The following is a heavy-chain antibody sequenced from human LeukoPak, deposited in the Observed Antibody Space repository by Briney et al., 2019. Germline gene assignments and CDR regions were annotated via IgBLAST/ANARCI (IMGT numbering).Heavy chain of an antibody. D-gene: IGHD6-19*01. CDR3: ARGLWGSYSSGWGGDY. CDR2: MNPNSGNT. V-gene: IGHV1-8*01. J-gene: IGHJ4*02. CDR1: GYTFTSYD. Sequence: ASVKVSCKASGYTFTSYDINWVRQATGQGLEWMGWMNPNSGNTGLAQKFQGRVTMTRNTSISTAYMELSSLRSEDTAVYYCARGLWGSYSSGWGGDYWGQGTLVTVSS.